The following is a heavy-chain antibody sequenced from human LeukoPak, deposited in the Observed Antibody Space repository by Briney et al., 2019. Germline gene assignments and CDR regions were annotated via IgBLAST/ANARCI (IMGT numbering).Heavy chain of an antibody. CDR3: AKDARILVANYFDY. J-gene: IGHJ4*02. V-gene: IGHV3-30*18. Sequence: GGSLRLSCAASGFTFSSYGMHWVRQAPGKGLECVAVISYDGSNEYYADSVKGRFTISRDNSKNTLYLQMNSLRAEDTAVYYCAKDARILVANYFDYWGQGTLVTVSS. D-gene: IGHD2-8*02. CDR2: ISYDGSNE. CDR1: GFTFSSYG.